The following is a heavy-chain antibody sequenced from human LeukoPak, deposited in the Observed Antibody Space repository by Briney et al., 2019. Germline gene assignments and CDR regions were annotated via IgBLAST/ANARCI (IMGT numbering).Heavy chain of an antibody. J-gene: IGHJ6*02. CDR1: KFTFSTYD. V-gene: IGHV3-13*05. CDR3: ARSLRSSSMDV. CDR2: IGPAGDP. Sequence: GGSLRLSCAASKFTFSTYDMHWVRQATGKGLEWVSSIGPAGDPYYPGSVKGRFTISRENAKNSLYLQMNSLRAGDTAVYYCARSLRSSSMDVWGQGTTVTVSS.